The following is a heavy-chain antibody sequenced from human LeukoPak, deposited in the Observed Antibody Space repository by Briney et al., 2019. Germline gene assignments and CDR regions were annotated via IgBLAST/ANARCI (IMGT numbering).Heavy chain of an antibody. J-gene: IGHJ1*01. CDR1: GGSISSGSYY. CDR2: IYTSGST. Sequence: SQTLSPTCTVSGGSISSGSYYWSWIRQPAGKGLEWIGHIYTSGSTKYNPSLKSRVTISADTSKNQFSLKLSSVTAADTAVYYCARDFVIAATTEYFQYWGQGTLVTVSS. D-gene: IGHD6-13*01. CDR3: ARDFVIAATTEYFQY. V-gene: IGHV4-61*09.